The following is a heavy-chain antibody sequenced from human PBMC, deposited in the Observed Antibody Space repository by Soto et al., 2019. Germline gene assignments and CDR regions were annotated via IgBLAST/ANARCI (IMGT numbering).Heavy chain of an antibody. CDR2: IYWDDDN. V-gene: IGHV2-5*02. D-gene: IGHD5-12*01. J-gene: IGHJ4*02. Sequence: QITLRESGPTLVKPTQTLTLTCTSSGFSLSTSGVGVAWIRQPPGKAMEWLALIYWDDDNRYSPSLKSRLTSTKHTSQNQLDLTIPIMDAVDKATYYGAHRLSDYDCCDYWCQGTLV. CDR1: GFSLSTSGVG. CDR3: AHRLSDYDCCDY.